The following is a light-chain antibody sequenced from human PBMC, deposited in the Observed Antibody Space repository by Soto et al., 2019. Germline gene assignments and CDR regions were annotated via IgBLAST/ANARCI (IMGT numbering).Light chain of an antibody. CDR1: QSIGRW. CDR3: QQYNSHSRT. Sequence: GDRVTITCRASQSIGRWLAWYQQKPGKAPKLLIYDASSLESGVPSRFSGSGSGSDFTLTISTLQPDDSATYYCQQYNSHSRTFGQGTKV. V-gene: IGKV1-5*01. CDR2: DAS. J-gene: IGKJ1*01.